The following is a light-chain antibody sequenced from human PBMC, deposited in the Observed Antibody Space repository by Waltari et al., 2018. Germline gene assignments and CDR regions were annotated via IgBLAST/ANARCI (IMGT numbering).Light chain of an antibody. V-gene: IGKV3-15*01. CDR1: QSVSTN. J-gene: IGKJ3*01. CDR3: QQYNNWPPLFT. CDR2: GAS. Sequence: IVMTQSPATLSVSPGERATLSCRASQSVSTNLAWYQQKPGQAPRLLIYGASARATGVPARFSGSGSGTEFTLTISSLQSEDFAVYSCQQYNNWPPLFTFGPGTKVDI.